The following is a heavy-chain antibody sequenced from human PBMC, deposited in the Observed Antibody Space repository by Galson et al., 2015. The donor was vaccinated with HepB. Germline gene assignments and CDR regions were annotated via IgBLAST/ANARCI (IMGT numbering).Heavy chain of an antibody. CDR1: GYSFTSNA. CDR3: ARVTRGWGEVDY. CDR2: ISPYNGNK. D-gene: IGHD6-19*01. V-gene: IGHV1-18*04. J-gene: IGHJ4*02. Sequence: SVKVSCKAFGYSFTSNAISWLRQAPGQGFEWMGWISPYNGNKDFAQNLRGRVTMTTDTSTSTAYMELRSLRSDDTAVYYCARVTRGWGEVDYWGQGTVVTVSS.